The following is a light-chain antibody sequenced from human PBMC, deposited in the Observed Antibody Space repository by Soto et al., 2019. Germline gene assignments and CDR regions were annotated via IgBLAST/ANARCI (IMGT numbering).Light chain of an antibody. CDR3: QQYDNLPFT. Sequence: DIHMTQSPSSLSAYVGYRFTITCRASQRISAYLNWYQHKPVKAPRLLIYDASNLETGVPSRFSGGGSGTDFTFTISSLQPEDIETYYCQQYDNLPFTFGGGTKVDIK. CDR2: DAS. V-gene: IGKV1-33*01. J-gene: IGKJ4*01. CDR1: QRISAY.